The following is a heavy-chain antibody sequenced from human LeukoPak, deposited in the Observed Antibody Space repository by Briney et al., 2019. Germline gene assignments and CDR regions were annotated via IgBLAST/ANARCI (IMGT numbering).Heavy chain of an antibody. CDR3: ATGGRSGVAFES. J-gene: IGHJ4*02. Sequence: GGSLRLSCTASGVIDSSNYMSWARQAPGKGLEWVSLIYAGGSTSYADSVMGRSTISRDKSNNTLYLLMNSLRAEDTAVYYCATGGRSGVAFESWGQGTLVTVSS. V-gene: IGHV3-53*01. D-gene: IGHD2-15*01. CDR1: GVIDSSNY. CDR2: IYAGGST.